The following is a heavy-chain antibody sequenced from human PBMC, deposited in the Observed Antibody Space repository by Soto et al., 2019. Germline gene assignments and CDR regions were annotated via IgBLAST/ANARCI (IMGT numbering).Heavy chain of an antibody. J-gene: IGHJ4*02. Sequence: QVHLMESGGGLVKPGGYLRLSCAGSGFTFSDYYITWIRRAPGKGLEWVSYINTLSSAIYYADSVKGRFTISRDNAKNSVYLQMNSLRAEDTAVYYCARRLQWQLRPLDSWGRGTLVTVSS. D-gene: IGHD6-19*01. CDR3: ARRLQWQLRPLDS. CDR2: INTLSSAI. CDR1: GFTFSDYY. V-gene: IGHV3-11*01.